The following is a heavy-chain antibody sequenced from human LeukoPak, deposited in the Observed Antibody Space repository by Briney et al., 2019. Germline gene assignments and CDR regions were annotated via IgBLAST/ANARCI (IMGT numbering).Heavy chain of an antibody. J-gene: IGHJ3*02. CDR2: FGSSGIPI. D-gene: IGHD2-15*01. V-gene: IGHV3-48*01. CDR3: ARARYCSGGSCYHGAFDI. Sequence: GGSLRLSCAASGFTVSSYSMNWVRQAPGKGLEWSPNFGSSGIPIYYADSVKGRFTVSRDNSKNTLYLQMNSLRAEDTAVYYCARARYCSGGSCYHGAFDIWGQGTMVTVSS. CDR1: GFTVSSYS.